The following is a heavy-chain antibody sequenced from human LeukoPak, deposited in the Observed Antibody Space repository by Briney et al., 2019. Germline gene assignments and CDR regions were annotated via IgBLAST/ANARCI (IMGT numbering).Heavy chain of an antibody. D-gene: IGHD2-21*02. Sequence: GGSLRLSCAASGYTFSSYSMNWVRQAPGKGLEWVSSISSSSSYIYYADSVKGRFTISRDNAKNSLYLQMNSLRAEDTAVYYCARETYCGGDCYVQYYFDYWGQGTLVTVSS. CDR3: ARETYCGGDCYVQYYFDY. V-gene: IGHV3-21*01. CDR2: ISSSSSYI. J-gene: IGHJ4*02. CDR1: GYTFSSYS.